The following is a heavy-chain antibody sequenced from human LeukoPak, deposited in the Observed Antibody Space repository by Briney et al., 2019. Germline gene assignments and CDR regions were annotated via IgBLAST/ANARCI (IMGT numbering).Heavy chain of an antibody. V-gene: IGHV3-7*01. Sequence: GGSLRLSCAASGFTFSSYSMNWVRQAPGKGLEWVANINQDGSQKNDVDSLEGRFTVSRDNAKNSLYLQMNGLRAEDTAVYYCVRESRSSSDSRWGQGTLVTVSS. CDR3: VRESRSSSDSR. D-gene: IGHD2-2*01. CDR2: INQDGSQK. CDR1: GFTFSSYS. J-gene: IGHJ4*02.